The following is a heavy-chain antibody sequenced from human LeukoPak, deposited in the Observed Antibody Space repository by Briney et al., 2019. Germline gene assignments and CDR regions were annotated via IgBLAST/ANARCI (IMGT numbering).Heavy chain of an antibody. D-gene: IGHD3-22*01. CDR3: ARFPRYYYDSSDTNGYFDY. V-gene: IGHV4-4*02. CDR2: IYHSGST. CDR1: GGSISSSNW. J-gene: IGHJ4*02. Sequence: SETLSLTCAVSGGSISSSNWWSWVRQPPGKGLEWIGEIYHSGSTNYNPSLKSRVTISVDKSKNQFSLKLSSVTAADTAVYYCARFPRYYYDSSDTNGYFDYWGQGTLVTVSS.